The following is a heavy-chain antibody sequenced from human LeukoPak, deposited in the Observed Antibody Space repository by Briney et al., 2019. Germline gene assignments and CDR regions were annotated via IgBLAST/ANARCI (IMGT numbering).Heavy chain of an antibody. CDR1: GFTFNTYT. CDR2: VYADETT. CDR3: ARGGGYYAIDY. Sequence: GGSLRLSCAASGFTFNTYTMNWVRQAPGKGLEWVSVVYADETTYYADSVKGRFTISRDNSKNTLYLQMNSLRAEDTALYYCARGGGYYAIDYWGQGTLVTVSS. J-gene: IGHJ4*02. V-gene: IGHV3-53*01. D-gene: IGHD1-26*01.